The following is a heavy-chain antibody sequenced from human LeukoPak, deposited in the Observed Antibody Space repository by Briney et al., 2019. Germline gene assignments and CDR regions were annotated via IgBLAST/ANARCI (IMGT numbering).Heavy chain of an antibody. CDR2: IDPNSGGT. V-gene: IGHV1-2*02. D-gene: IGHD3-10*01. Sequence: ASVKVSCKASGYSFTGYYIHWVRQAPGQGLEWMGWIDPNSGGTNYAQKFQGRVTMTRDTSISTAYMELSRLRSDDTAVYYCARDLYYYGSGSLADYWGQGTLVTVSS. J-gene: IGHJ4*02. CDR1: GYSFTGYY. CDR3: ARDLYYYGSGSLADY.